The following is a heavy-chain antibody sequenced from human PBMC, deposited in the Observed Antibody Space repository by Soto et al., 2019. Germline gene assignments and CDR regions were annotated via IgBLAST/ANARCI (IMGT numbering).Heavy chain of an antibody. CDR3: ARAEYDFWSGYGT. V-gene: IGHV3-30-3*01. CDR2: ISYDGSNK. CDR1: GFTFSSYA. D-gene: IGHD3-3*01. J-gene: IGHJ4*02. Sequence: PGGSLRLSCAASGFTFSSYAMHWVRQAPGKGLEWVAVISYDGSNKYYADSVKGRFTISRDNSKNTLYLQMNSLRAEDTAVYYCARAEYDFWSGYGTWGQGTLVTVSS.